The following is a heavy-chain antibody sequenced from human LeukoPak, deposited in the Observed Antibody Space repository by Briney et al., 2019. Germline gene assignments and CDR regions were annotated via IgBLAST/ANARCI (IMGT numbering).Heavy chain of an antibody. V-gene: IGHV4-4*02. CDR3: ARGQWLPVFDF. J-gene: IGHJ4*02. CDR1: GVSISSPNW. Sequence: SETLSLTCAVSGVSISSPNWWSWVRQPPGKGLEWLGQIYHSGSTNYNPSLKSRVTISVDTSKNHFSLKLSSVTAADTAVYYCARGQWLPVFDFWGQGTLVTVSS. D-gene: IGHD3-22*01. CDR2: IYHSGST.